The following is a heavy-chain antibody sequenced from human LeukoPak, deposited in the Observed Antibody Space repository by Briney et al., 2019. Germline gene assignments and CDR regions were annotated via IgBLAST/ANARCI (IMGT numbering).Heavy chain of an antibody. Sequence: ASVKVSCKASGGTFSSYAISWVRQAPGQGLEWIGGIIPIFGTANYAQKFQGRVTITADKSTSTAYMELSSLRAEDTAVYYCAKLIGTGYSSSWTAVGGDYWGQGTLVTVSS. V-gene: IGHV1-69*06. D-gene: IGHD6-13*01. CDR3: AKLIGTGYSSSWTAVGGDY. J-gene: IGHJ4*02. CDR1: GGTFSSYA. CDR2: IIPIFGTA.